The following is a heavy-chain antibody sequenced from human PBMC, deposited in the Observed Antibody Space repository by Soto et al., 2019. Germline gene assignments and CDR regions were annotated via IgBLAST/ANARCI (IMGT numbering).Heavy chain of an antibody. V-gene: IGHV1-69*02. CDR1: GGTFSSYT. J-gene: IGHJ4*02. CDR2: IIPILGIA. Sequence: QVQLVQSGAEMKKPGSSVKVSCKASGGTFSSYTISWVRQAPGQGLEWMGRIIPILGIANYAQKFQGRVTITADKSTSTAYMELSSLRSEDTAVYYCARSYSSSWYVLDYWGQGTLVTVSS. D-gene: IGHD6-13*01. CDR3: ARSYSSSWYVLDY.